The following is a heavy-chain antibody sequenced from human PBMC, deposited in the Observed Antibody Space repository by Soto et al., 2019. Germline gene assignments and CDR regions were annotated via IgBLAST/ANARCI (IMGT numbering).Heavy chain of an antibody. J-gene: IGHJ6*02. CDR2: IYPGDSDT. Sequence: XESLKISCQWSGYTFTDYWIGLVLQLPGKGLEWMGIIYPGDSDTRYSPSFQGHVTITVDKSTSTAYLQWNTLKASDTAMYYCERHISNFRYYYYAMEVWGQGTTVTVSS. D-gene: IGHD1-20*01. V-gene: IGHV5-51*01. CDR1: GYTFTDYW. CDR3: ERHISNFRYYYYAMEV.